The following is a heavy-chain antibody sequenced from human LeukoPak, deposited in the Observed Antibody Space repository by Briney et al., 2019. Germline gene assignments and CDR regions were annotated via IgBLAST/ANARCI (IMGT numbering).Heavy chain of an antibody. V-gene: IGHV3-48*01. D-gene: IGHD3-3*01. J-gene: IGHJ4*02. CDR1: GFTFSTYS. CDR3: ASRLLEWSNFDY. Sequence: PGGSLRLSCAASGFTFSTYSINWVRQAPGKGLEWVSYISSTYDIYYADSVRGRFTISRDNAKNSLYLQMNSLSAEDTAVYYCASRLLEWSNFDYWGQGTLVTVSS. CDR2: ISSTYDI.